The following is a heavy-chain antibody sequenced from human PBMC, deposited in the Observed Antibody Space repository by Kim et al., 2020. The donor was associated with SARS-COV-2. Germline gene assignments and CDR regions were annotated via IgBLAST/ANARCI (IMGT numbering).Heavy chain of an antibody. J-gene: IGHJ4*02. Sequence: SETLSLTCTVSGGSSSSSSYYWGWIRQPPGKGLEWIGSIYYSGSTYYNPSLKSRVTISVDTSKNQFSLKLSSVTAADTAVYYCARRGYCSGGSCYGYFDYWGQGTLVTVSS. V-gene: IGHV4-39*01. D-gene: IGHD2-15*01. CDR3: ARRGYCSGGSCYGYFDY. CDR1: GGSSSSSSYY. CDR2: IYYSGST.